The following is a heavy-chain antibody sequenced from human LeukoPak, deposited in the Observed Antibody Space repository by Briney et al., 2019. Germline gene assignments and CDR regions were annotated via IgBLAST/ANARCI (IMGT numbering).Heavy chain of an antibody. CDR1: GASISNYY. V-gene: IGHV4-59*12. Sequence: PSETLSLTCTVSGASISNYYWSWIRQPPGKGLEWIGYIYYSGSTKYNPSLKSRVTISVDRSKNQFSLKLSSVTAADTAVYYCAAPGYANYAFDIWGQGTMVTVSS. D-gene: IGHD2-15*01. CDR3: AAPGYANYAFDI. CDR2: IYYSGST. J-gene: IGHJ3*02.